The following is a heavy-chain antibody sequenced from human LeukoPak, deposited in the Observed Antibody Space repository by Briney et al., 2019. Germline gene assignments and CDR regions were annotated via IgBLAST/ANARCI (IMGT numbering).Heavy chain of an antibody. CDR2: MNPNSGNT. V-gene: IGHV1-8*01. Sequence: ASVKVSCKASGYTFTTYDINWVRQATGQGLEWMGWMNPNSGNTGYAQKFQGRVTMTRNTSISTAFMELSGLRSEDTAVYFCAKRNTAMVAGLDYWGQGSLVTVSS. D-gene: IGHD5-18*01. CDR1: GYTFTTYD. J-gene: IGHJ4*02. CDR3: AKRNTAMVAGLDY.